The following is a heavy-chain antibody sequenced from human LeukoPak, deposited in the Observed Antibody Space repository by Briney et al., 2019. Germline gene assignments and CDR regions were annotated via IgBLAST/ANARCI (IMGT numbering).Heavy chain of an antibody. CDR2: IYYSGRT. CDR3: ARGDYYGSGSHDFDY. V-gene: IGHV4-59*12. Sequence: SETLSLTCTVYGGSISSYYWSWIRQPPGKGQEWIGYIYYSGRTNYNPSLKSRVTMSVDTSKNQFSLKLSSVTAADTAVYYCARGDYYGSGSHDFDYWGQGTLVTVSS. J-gene: IGHJ4*02. CDR1: GGSISSYY. D-gene: IGHD3-10*01.